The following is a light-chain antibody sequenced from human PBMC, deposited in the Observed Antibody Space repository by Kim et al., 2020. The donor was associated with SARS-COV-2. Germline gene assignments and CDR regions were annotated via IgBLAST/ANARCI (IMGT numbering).Light chain of an antibody. CDR3: CSYAGSNV. J-gene: IGLJ3*02. CDR1: SSDVGSYNL. Sequence: LTQPASVSGSPGQSITISCTGTSSDVGSYNLVSWYQQHPGKAPKLMIYEVSKRPSGVSNRFSGSKSGNTASLTISGLQAEDEADYYCCSYAGSNVFGGGTQLTVL. V-gene: IGLV2-23*02. CDR2: EVS.